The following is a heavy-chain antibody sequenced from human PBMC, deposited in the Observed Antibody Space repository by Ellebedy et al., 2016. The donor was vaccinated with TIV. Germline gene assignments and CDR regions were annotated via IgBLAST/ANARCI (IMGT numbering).Heavy chain of an antibody. D-gene: IGHD4-23*01. CDR2: IWFDGSRK. Sequence: GESLKISCAASGFTFRTYAMHWVRQAPGKGLEWVALIWFDGSRKYYTDSVKGRFTISRDSSENTLFLQMNSLRAEDTGIYYCARDGDDSGGRPDYWGQGTLVAVSS. J-gene: IGHJ4*02. CDR1: GFTFRTYA. CDR3: ARDGDDSGGRPDY. V-gene: IGHV3-33*01.